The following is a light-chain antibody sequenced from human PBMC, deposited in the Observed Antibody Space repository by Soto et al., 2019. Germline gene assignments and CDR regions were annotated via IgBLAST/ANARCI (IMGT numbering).Light chain of an antibody. CDR3: LQDYNYPRT. CDR2: AAS. CDR1: QGMRND. V-gene: IGKV1-6*01. J-gene: IGKJ1*01. Sequence: AIQMTQSPSSLSASVEDRVTITCRARQGMRNDLGWYQQKPGKAPKLLIYAASSLQSGVPSRFSGSGSGTDFTLTIISLQPEDFATYYCLQDYNYPRTFGQGTKVDIK.